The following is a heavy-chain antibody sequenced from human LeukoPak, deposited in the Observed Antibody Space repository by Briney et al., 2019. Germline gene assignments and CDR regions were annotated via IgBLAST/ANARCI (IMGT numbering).Heavy chain of an antibody. V-gene: IGHV1-69*04. Sequence: SVKVSCKASGGTFSSYTISWVRQAPGQGLEWMGRIIPILGIANYAQKFQGRVTITADKSTSTAYMELSSLRSEDTAVYYCAREESEVATILGWFDPWGQGTLVTVSS. J-gene: IGHJ5*02. CDR2: IIPILGIA. CDR1: GGTFSSYT. D-gene: IGHD5-12*01. CDR3: AREESEVATILGWFDP.